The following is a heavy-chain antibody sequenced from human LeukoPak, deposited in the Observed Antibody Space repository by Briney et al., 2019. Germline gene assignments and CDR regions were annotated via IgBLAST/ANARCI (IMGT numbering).Heavy chain of an antibody. J-gene: IGHJ4*02. CDR1: GGSISSSSYY. D-gene: IGHD4-23*01. V-gene: IGHV4-39*01. Sequence: SETLSLTCTVSGGSISSSSYYWGWIRQPPGKGLEWIGSIYYSGSTYYNPSLKSRVTISVDTSKSQFSLKLSSVTAADTAVYYCARREGSQLHSFDYWGQGTLVTVSS. CDR2: IYYSGST. CDR3: ARREGSQLHSFDY.